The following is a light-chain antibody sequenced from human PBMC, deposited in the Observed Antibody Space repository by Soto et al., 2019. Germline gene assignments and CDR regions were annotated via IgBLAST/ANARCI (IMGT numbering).Light chain of an antibody. Sequence: ILLPQYPDTLYLSPGERATLSCRASQSVSSSYLAWYQQKPGQAPRLLIDGASSRATGIPDRFSGSGSGTDFTLTISRLEPEDFAVYYCQQYGISPRTFGQGSKVDIK. CDR2: GAS. J-gene: IGKJ1*01. V-gene: IGKV3-20*01. CDR1: QSVSSSY. CDR3: QQYGISPRT.